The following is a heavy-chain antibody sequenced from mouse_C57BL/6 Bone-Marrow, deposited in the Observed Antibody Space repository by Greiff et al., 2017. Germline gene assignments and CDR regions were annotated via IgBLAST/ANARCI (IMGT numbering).Heavy chain of an antibody. CDR2: IDPSDSYT. Sequence: QVQLQQPGAELVKPGASVKLPCKASGYTFTLYWMPWLNQRPGQGLEWIGEIDPSDSYTNYNQKFKGKATLTVDTSSSTTYMQLSSLTSEDSAVYYCARFEYYGSSYEFAYWGQGTLVTVSA. CDR3: ARFEYYGSSYEFAY. D-gene: IGHD1-1*01. V-gene: IGHV1-50*01. J-gene: IGHJ3*01. CDR1: GYTFTLYW.